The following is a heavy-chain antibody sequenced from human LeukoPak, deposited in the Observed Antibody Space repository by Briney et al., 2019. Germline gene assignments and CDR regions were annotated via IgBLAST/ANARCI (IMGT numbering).Heavy chain of an antibody. CDR2: LYYSGST. J-gene: IGHJ4*02. CDR3: ARGRKSSWGSDGY. CDR1: VGFISSYY. V-gene: IGHV4-59*01. D-gene: IGHD6-13*01. Sequence: PSEALSLTCTGSVGFISSYYWSWIRQPPAKGLEWVGDLYYSGSTKYNPSLMSQVTISVDTTQHQLPLMLRYVTAEDTAAYSFARGRKSSWGSDGYGGQGTLVTVPS.